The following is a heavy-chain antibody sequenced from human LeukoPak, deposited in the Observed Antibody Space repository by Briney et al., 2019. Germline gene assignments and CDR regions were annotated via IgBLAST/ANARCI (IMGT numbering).Heavy chain of an antibody. D-gene: IGHD6-6*01. CDR1: GGSFSGYY. CDR2: INHSGST. J-gene: IGHJ4*02. Sequence: SETLSLTCAVYGGSFSGYYWSWIRQPPGKGLGWIGEINHSGSTNYNPSLKSRVTISVDTSKNQFSLKLSSVTAADTAVYHCARGGAARPYFDYWGQGTLVTVSS. V-gene: IGHV4-34*01. CDR3: ARGGAARPYFDY.